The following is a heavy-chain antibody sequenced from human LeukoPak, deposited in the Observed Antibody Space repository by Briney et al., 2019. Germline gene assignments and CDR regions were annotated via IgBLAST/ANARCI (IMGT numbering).Heavy chain of an antibody. CDR3: ARDLPAAVD. Sequence: GGSLRLSCAASGFSFSGYSMSWVHQAPGKGLEWVSFISRTSSDIYHTDSVKGRFTISRDNAKNSLYLQMSSLRAEDTAVYYCARDLPAAVDWGQGTLVTVSS. CDR2: ISRTSSDI. D-gene: IGHD2-2*01. CDR1: GFSFSGYS. V-gene: IGHV3-21*01. J-gene: IGHJ4*02.